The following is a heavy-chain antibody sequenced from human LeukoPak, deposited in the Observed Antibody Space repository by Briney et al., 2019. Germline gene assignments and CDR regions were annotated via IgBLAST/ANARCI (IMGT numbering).Heavy chain of an antibody. Sequence: RTSETLSLTCAVSGYSMSSGYYWGWIRQPPGKGLEWIGSIYHSGSTYYNPSLKSRVTISVDTSKNQFSLKLSSVTAADTAVYYCARGVDIVVVPAAMCAFDIWGQETMVTVSS. CDR3: ARGVDIVVVPAAMCAFDI. D-gene: IGHD2-2*01. CDR2: IYHSGST. J-gene: IGHJ3*02. CDR1: GYSMSSGYY. V-gene: IGHV4-38-2*01.